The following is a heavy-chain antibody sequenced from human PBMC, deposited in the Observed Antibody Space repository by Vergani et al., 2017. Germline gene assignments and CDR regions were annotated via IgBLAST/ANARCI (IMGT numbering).Heavy chain of an antibody. Sequence: QVQLQESGPGLVKPSQTLSLTCTVSGGSISSGGYYWSWIRQHPGKGLEWIGYIYYSGSTYYNPSLKSLVTISVETSKNQFSLKLSSGTAADTAVYYCARRHDSGSYWGAFDIWGQGTMVTVSS. D-gene: IGHD1-26*01. CDR2: IYYSGST. CDR1: GGSISSGGYY. J-gene: IGHJ3*02. CDR3: ARRHDSGSYWGAFDI. V-gene: IGHV4-31*01.